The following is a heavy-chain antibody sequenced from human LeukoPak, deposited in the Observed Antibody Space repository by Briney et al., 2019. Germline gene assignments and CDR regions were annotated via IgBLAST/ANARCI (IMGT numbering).Heavy chain of an antibody. CDR1: SGSISGSY. J-gene: IGHJ5*02. Sequence: SETLSHTCTVPSGSISGSYWSWIPHPPGKGLEWIGYIYYGGSARYNPSLMSRVTISVDPSKNQFSLKLSSVTAADAAVYYCCSSPSTLNWFDPWGQGSVVTVSS. CDR3: CSSPSTLNWFDP. D-gene: IGHD6-13*01. CDR2: IYYGGSA. V-gene: IGHV4-59*08.